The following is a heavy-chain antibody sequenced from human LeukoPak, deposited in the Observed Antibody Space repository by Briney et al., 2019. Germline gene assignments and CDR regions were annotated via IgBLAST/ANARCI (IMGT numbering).Heavy chain of an antibody. V-gene: IGHV3-48*02. J-gene: IGHJ3*02. D-gene: IGHD2-21*01. CDR1: GFTFSIYN. CDR2: ISSNGANI. CDR3: AREVAQRAFDI. Sequence: GGSLGLSCAASGFTFSIYNINWVRQAPGMGLDWISYISSNGANIEYADSVKGRFTISRDNAKNAVFLQMNSLRDEDTAVYYCAREVAQRAFDIWGQGTVVTVSS.